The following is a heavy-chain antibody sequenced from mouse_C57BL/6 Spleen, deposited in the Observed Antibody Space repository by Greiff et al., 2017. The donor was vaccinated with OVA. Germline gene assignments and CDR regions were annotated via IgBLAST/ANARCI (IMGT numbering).Heavy chain of an antibody. V-gene: IGHV3-5*01. CDR1: GISITTGNYR. Sequence: EVQLQQSGPGLVKPSQTVFLTCTVTGISITTGNYRWSWIRQFPGNKLEWIGYIYYSGTITYNPSLKSRTTSTRDTPKNQFFLEMNSLTAEDTATYYCARDRGPYWYFDVWGTGTTVTVSS. D-gene: IGHD3-3*01. J-gene: IGHJ1*03. CDR3: ARDRGPYWYFDV. CDR2: IYYSGTI.